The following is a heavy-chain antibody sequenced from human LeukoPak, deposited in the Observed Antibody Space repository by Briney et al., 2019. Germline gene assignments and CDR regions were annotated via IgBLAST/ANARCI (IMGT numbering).Heavy chain of an antibody. J-gene: IGHJ5*02. CDR3: ARDRHITIFGVVPHRWFDP. CDR2: IYYNGST. Sequence: SETLSLTCTVSGGSISSSGYYWSWIRQHPGKGLEWIGNIYYNGSTYYNPSLKSRLSISLDTSKNQFSLKPSSVTAADTAVYYCARDRHITIFGVVPHRWFDPWGQGALVTVSS. CDR1: GGSISSSGYY. D-gene: IGHD3-3*01. V-gene: IGHV4-31*03.